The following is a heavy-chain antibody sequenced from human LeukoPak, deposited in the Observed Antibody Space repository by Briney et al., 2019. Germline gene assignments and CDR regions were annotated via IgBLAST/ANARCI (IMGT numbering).Heavy chain of an antibody. J-gene: IGHJ4*02. CDR1: GGPISSLY. CDR2: IYYSGST. D-gene: IGHD4-17*01. Sequence: SETLSLTCTVSGGPISSLYWSWIRQPPGKGLEWIGYIYYSGSTNYNPSLKSRVTISVDTSNNQFSLKLSSVTAADTAVYYCARPNDYGDDYWGQGTLVTVSS. V-gene: IGHV4-59*01. CDR3: ARPNDYGDDY.